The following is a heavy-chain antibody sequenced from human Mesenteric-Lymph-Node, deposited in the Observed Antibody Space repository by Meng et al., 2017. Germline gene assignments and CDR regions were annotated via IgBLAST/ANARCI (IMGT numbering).Heavy chain of an antibody. CDR3: ARRRFAAGGGFQH. J-gene: IGHJ1*01. D-gene: IGHD2-15*01. V-gene: IGHV4-39*07. CDR1: GGSISSSSYY. Sequence: SETLSLTCTVSGGSISSSSYYWGWIRQPPGKGLEWIGSIYYSGSTYYNPSLKSRVTISVDTSKNQFSLKLSSVTAADTAMYYCARRRFAAGGGFQHWGQGTLVTVSS. CDR2: IYYSGST.